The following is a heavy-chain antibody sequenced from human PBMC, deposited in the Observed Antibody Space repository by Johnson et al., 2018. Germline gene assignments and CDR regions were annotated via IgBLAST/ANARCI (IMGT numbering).Heavy chain of an antibody. D-gene: IGHD3-3*01. CDR3: ARPLRDDFWSGYYTAMGYYGMDV. V-gene: IGHV1-8*01. J-gene: IGHJ6*02. Sequence: QVQLVESGAEVKKPGASVKVSCKASGYTFTSYDINWVRQATGQGLEWMGWMNPNSGNTGYAQKFQGRVTMTRNTSISTAYMELSSLGSEDTAVYYCARPLRDDFWSGYYTAMGYYGMDVWGQGTTVTVSS. CDR2: MNPNSGNT. CDR1: GYTFTSYD.